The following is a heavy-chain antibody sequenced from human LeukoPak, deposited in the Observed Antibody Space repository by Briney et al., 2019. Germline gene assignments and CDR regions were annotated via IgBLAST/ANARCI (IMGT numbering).Heavy chain of an antibody. CDR2: ISSSGTTI. J-gene: IGHJ4*02. CDR1: GFTFGSYE. D-gene: IGHD7-27*01. V-gene: IGHV3-48*03. Sequence: GGSLRLSCAVSGFTFGSYEMNWVRQAPGKGLEWVSYISSSGTTIYYADSVKGRFTISRDNAKNSLYLQMNSLRAEDTAVYYCARETGDFDSWGQGTLVIVSS. CDR3: ARETGDFDS.